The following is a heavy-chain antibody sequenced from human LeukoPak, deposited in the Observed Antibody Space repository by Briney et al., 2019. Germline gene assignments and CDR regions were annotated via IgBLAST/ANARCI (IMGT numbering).Heavy chain of an antibody. CDR1: GFTFGDYA. CDR2: IRSKTYGGTT. V-gene: IGHV3-49*04. Sequence: PGGSLRLSCAASGFTFGDYAMSWVRQAPGSGLEWVGFIRSKTYGGTTEYAASVKGRFTISRDDSISIAYLQMNSLKTEDTAVYYCTRGPIQLWLYSGTDVWGQGTTVTVSS. J-gene: IGHJ6*02. D-gene: IGHD5-18*01. CDR3: TRGPIQLWLYSGTDV.